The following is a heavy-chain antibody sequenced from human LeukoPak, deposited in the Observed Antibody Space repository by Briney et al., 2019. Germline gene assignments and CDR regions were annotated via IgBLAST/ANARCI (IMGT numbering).Heavy chain of an antibody. D-gene: IGHD1-1*01. CDR2: IKPDGSEK. CDR1: GFSFSVYW. J-gene: IGHJ4*02. Sequence: GGSLRLSCAASGFSFSVYWMSWVRQAPGRGLEWVTNIKPDGSEKNYGDSVKGRFTISRDNAKNSLFLQMNSLTAEDTAVYYCVRNWNLDSWGQGTLVTVSS. V-gene: IGHV3-7*01. CDR3: VRNWNLDS.